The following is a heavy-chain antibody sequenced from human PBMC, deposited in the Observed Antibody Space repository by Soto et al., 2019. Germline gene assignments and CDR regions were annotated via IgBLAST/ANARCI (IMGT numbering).Heavy chain of an antibody. V-gene: IGHV3-20*04. D-gene: IGHD6-19*01. CDR2: INWNGGDT. CDR1: GFTFEDYR. J-gene: IGHJ4*02. CDR3: ARAKTGYRSGWPSY. Sequence: PGEFLRLSCGPSGFTFEDYRVTLVRQAPGKGLEWISAINWNGGDTDYADSVEGRFTISRDNAKNSLYLQMNSLRVEDTALYYCARAKTGYRSGWPSYWGQGT.